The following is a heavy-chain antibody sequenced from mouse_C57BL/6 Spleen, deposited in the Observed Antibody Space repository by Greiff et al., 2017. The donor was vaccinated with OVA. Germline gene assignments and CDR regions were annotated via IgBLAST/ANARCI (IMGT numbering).Heavy chain of an antibody. CDR3: ARGPYYYAMDY. CDR1: GYTFTSYW. V-gene: IGHV1-59*01. Sequence: QVQLKESGAELVRPGTSVKLSCKASGYTFTSYWMHWVKQRPGQGLEWIGVIDPSDSYTNYNQKFKGKATLTVDTSSSTAYMQLSSLTSEDSAVYYCARGPYYYAMDYWGQGTSVTVSS. CDR2: IDPSDSYT. J-gene: IGHJ4*01.